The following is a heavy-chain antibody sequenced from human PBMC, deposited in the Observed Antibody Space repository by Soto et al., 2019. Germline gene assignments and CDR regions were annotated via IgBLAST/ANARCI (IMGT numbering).Heavy chain of an antibody. D-gene: IGHD5-12*01. CDR3: AKVQEGDDYAQYGMDV. V-gene: IGHV3-30*18. CDR1: GFTFSIYG. Sequence: PGGSLRLSCAASGFTFSIYGMHWVRQAPGKGLEWVAVISYDGSNKYYADSVKGRFTISRDNSKNTLYLQMNSLRAEDTAVYYSAKVQEGDDYAQYGMDVWGQGTTVTVSS. CDR2: ISYDGSNK. J-gene: IGHJ6*02.